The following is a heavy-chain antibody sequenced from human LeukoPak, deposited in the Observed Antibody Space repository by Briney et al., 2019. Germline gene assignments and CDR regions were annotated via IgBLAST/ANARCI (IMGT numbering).Heavy chain of an antibody. CDR3: ARGGGYYDSSGYYVSWLDP. J-gene: IGHJ5*02. Sequence: SVKVSCKASGGTFSSYAISWVRQAPGQGLEWMGGIIPIFGTANYAQKFQGRVTITTDESTSTAYMELSSLRSEDTAVYYCARGGGYYDSSGYYVSWLDPWGQGTLVTVSS. CDR2: IIPIFGTA. CDR1: GGTFSSYA. D-gene: IGHD3-22*01. V-gene: IGHV1-69*05.